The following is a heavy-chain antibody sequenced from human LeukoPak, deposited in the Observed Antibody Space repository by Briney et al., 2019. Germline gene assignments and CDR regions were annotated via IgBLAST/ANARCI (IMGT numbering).Heavy chain of an antibody. J-gene: IGHJ6*02. V-gene: IGHV4-39*01. CDR3: ARQGGYDSSGYYSRGYHYYGMDV. Sequence: SETLSLTCTVSGGSISNNNYYWAWIRQPPGKGLECIGSTYYSGSPYYNPSLKSRVTISVDTSKNQFSLRLSSVTAADTAVYYCARQGGYDSSGYYSRGYHYYGMDVWGQGTTVTVSS. CDR2: TYYSGSP. D-gene: IGHD3-22*01. CDR1: GGSISNNNYY.